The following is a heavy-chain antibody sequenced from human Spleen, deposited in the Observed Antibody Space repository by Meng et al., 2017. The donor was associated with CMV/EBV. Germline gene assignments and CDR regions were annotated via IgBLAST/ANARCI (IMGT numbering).Heavy chain of an antibody. CDR3: ESGMGRGFLDPEQL. CDR1: GGSFSGYY. V-gene: IGHV4-34*01. CDR2: INHSGST. Sequence: GSLRLSCAVYGGSFSGYYWSWIRQPPGKGLEWIGAINHSGSTNYNPSLKSRVTISVDTSKNQFSLKLSSVTAADTAVYYCESGMGRGFLDPEQLWGQGTTVTVSS. J-gene: IGHJ6*02. D-gene: IGHD1-14*01.